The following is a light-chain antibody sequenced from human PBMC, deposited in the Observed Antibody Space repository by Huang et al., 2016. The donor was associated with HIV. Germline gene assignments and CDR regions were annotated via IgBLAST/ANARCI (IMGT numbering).Light chain of an antibody. CDR2: SVA. Sequence: EIVVTQSPATLSVSPGKGATLSCRASQYVGTSLAWYQQKPGQSPRLVIHSVATRATGFPARFSGSGSRTEFTLTITSLQSEDCALYYCQQYYNWPWTFGLGTKVEI. V-gene: IGKV3-15*01. CDR3: QQYYNWPWT. CDR1: QYVGTS. J-gene: IGKJ1*01.